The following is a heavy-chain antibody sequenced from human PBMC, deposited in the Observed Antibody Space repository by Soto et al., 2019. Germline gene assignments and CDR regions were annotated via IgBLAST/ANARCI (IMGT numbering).Heavy chain of an antibody. Sequence: QVQLVQSGAEVKKPGSSVKVSCKASGGTFSSYAISWVRQAPGQGLEWMGWISAYNGNTNYAQKLQGRVTMTKDTSTSPAYMELRSLGSDDTGVYYCARDFWVGPAAKGGGMDVWGQGTTVTVSS. CDR2: ISAYNGNT. V-gene: IGHV1-18*01. D-gene: IGHD2-2*01. CDR3: ARDFWVGPAAKGGGMDV. CDR1: GGTFSSYA. J-gene: IGHJ6*02.